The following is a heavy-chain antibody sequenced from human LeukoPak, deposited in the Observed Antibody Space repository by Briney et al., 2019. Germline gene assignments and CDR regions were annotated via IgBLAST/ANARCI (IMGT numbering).Heavy chain of an antibody. J-gene: IGHJ5*02. Sequence: GASVKVSCKASGGTFSSYAISWVRQAPGQGLESMGRIIPIFGTANYAQKFQGRVTITADKSTSTAYMELSSLRSEDTAVYYCARVADYYDSSGPWGQGTLVTVSS. D-gene: IGHD3-22*01. CDR1: GGTFSSYA. V-gene: IGHV1-69*06. CDR2: IIPIFGTA. CDR3: ARVADYYDSSGP.